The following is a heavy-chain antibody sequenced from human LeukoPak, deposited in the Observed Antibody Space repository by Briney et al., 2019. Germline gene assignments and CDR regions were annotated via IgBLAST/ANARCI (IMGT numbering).Heavy chain of an antibody. J-gene: IGHJ3*02. CDR1: GFTFSSYA. Sequence: GGSLRLSCAASGFTFSSYAMSWVRQAPGKGLEWVSAISGSGGSTYYADSVKGRFTISRDNSKNTLYLQMNSLRAEDTAVYYCARELQLVPTHLTIWVAFDTWGQGTMVTVSS. V-gene: IGHV3-23*01. CDR2: ISGSGGST. D-gene: IGHD1-1*01. CDR3: ARELQLVPTHLTIWVAFDT.